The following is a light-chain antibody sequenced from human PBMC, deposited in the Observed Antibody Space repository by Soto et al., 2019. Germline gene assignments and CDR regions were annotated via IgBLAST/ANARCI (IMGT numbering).Light chain of an antibody. CDR3: CSYAGSSASWV. CDR1: SSDVGSYNL. Sequence: QSALTQPASVSGSPGQSITISCTGTSSDVGSYNLVSWYQQHPGKAPKLMIYEVSKRPSGVSKRFSGSKSGNTASLTISGLQAEDEADYYCCSYAGSSASWVFGGGTKVTVL. J-gene: IGLJ3*02. V-gene: IGLV2-23*02. CDR2: EVS.